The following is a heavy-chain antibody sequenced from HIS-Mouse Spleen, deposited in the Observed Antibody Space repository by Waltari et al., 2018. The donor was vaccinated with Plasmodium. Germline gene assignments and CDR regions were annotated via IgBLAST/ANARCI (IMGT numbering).Heavy chain of an antibody. CDR2: IYWDDDK. CDR3: AHSRSSFDY. J-gene: IGHJ4*02. V-gene: IGHV2-5*02. CDR1: RLSLSTSGVA. D-gene: IGHD6-13*01. Sequence: QITLKESGPTLVNPTQTLTLTCPCPRLSLSTSGVAVGWIRQPPGKALERLALIYWDDDKRYSQSLKSRLTITKHTSNNQLPLTTTNMDTVDTATYYCAHSRSSFDYWGQGTLVTVSS.